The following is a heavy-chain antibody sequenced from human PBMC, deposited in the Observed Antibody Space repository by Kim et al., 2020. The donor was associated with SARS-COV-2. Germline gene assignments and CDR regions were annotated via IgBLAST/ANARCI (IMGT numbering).Heavy chain of an antibody. D-gene: IGHD3-10*01. Sequence: SETLSLTCAVYGGSFSGYYWSWIRQPPGKGLEWIGEINHSGSTNYNPSLKSRVTISVDTSKNQFSLKLSSVTAADTAVYYCARGRPGPSYYYGSGRSGHFDYWGQGTLVTVSS. CDR2: INHSGST. CDR1: GGSFSGYY. V-gene: IGHV4-34*01. CDR3: ARGRPGPSYYYGSGRSGHFDY. J-gene: IGHJ4*02.